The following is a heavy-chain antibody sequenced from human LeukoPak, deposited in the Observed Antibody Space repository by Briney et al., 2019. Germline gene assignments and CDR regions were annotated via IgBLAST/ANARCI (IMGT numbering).Heavy chain of an antibody. V-gene: IGHV1-46*01. CDR3: ARATASYKFDY. CDR2: INPSGGST. D-gene: IGHD2-2*02. Sequence: ASVKVSCKASGYTFTSCYMHWVRQAPGQGLEWMGIINPSGGSTSYAQKFQGRVTMTRDTSTSTVYMELSSLRSEDTAVYYCARATASYKFDYWGQGTLVTVSS. J-gene: IGHJ4*02. CDR1: GYTFTSCY.